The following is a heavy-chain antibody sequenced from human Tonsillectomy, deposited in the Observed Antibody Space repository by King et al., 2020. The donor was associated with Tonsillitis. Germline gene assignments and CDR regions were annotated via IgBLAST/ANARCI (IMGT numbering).Heavy chain of an antibody. D-gene: IGHD2-2*02. J-gene: IGHJ4*02. Sequence: VQLVESGGGVVQPGRSLRLSCAASGFTFSSYAMHWVRQAPGKGLEWVAVISYDGSNKYYADSVKGRFTISRDNSKNTLYLQMNSLRAEDTAVYYCARDGGLVPTTAIAGLDYWGQGTLVTVSS. CDR2: ISYDGSNK. V-gene: IGHV3-30-3*01. CDR1: GFTFSSYA. CDR3: ARDGGLVPTTAIAGLDY.